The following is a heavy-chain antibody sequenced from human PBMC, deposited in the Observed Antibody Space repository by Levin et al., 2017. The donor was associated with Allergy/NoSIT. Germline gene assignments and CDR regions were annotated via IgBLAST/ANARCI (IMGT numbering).Heavy chain of an antibody. J-gene: IGHJ6*03. V-gene: IGHV3-30*18. D-gene: IGHD4-17*01. CDR2: ISYDGSNK. CDR3: AKEVLTTVRSNDYYYMDG. CDR1: GFTFSHFG. Sequence: GGSLRLSCAASGFTFSHFGMHWVRQAPGKGLEWVAVISYDGSNKYYGDSVQGRFTISRDNSKNTLYLQMNSLRAEDTAVYYCAKEVLTTVRSNDYYYMDGWGKGTTVTASS.